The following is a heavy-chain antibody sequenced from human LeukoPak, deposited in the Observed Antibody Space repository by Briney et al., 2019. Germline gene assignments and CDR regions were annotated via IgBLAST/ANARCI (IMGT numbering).Heavy chain of an antibody. CDR3: AKAGWEVSSSYHTYCFDS. D-gene: IGHD5/OR15-5a*01. Sequence: LTGGSLRLSCAASGFTFSSYAMGWVRQAPGKGLEWVSAITASGTNTYYADSVKGRFTISRDSSKNTLYLQLNSLRAEDTAVYYCAKAGWEVSSSYHTYCFDSWGQGTLVTVSS. J-gene: IGHJ4*02. CDR2: ITASGTNT. V-gene: IGHV3-23*01. CDR1: GFTFSSYA.